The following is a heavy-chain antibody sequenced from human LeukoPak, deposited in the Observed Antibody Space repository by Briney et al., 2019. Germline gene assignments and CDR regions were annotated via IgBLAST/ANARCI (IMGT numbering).Heavy chain of an antibody. CDR1: GGSISSGDYS. CDR3: ARVSWFGELTPYFDY. D-gene: IGHD3-10*01. Sequence: ESSQTLSLTCAVSGGSISSGDYSWRWLRQPPGKGLEWIGYIYHSGNTYYNPSLKSRVTISVDRSKNQFSLKLSSVTAADTAVYYCARVSWFGELTPYFDYWGQGTLVTVSS. CDR2: IYHSGNT. V-gene: IGHV4-30-2*01. J-gene: IGHJ4*02.